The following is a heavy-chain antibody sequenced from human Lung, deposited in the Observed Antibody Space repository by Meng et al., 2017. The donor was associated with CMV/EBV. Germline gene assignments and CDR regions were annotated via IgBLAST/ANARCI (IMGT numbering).Heavy chain of an antibody. J-gene: IGHJ4*02. CDR1: GFTFSNYD. V-gene: IGHV3-23*03. CDR2: IYSGGSST. D-gene: IGHD2-15*01. CDR3: AKCYCVYWGSSCGDY. Sequence: GGSXRLXCAASGFTFSNYDMSWVRQAPGKGLEWVSLIYSGGSSTYYADSVKGRFTVSRDDSKNTLYLQMNSLRAEDTAVYYCAKCYCVYWGSSCGDYWGQGTLVTVSS.